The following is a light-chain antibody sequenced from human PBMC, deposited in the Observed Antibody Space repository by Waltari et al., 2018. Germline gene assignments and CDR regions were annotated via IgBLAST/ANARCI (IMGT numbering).Light chain of an antibody. CDR3: ALWDDSLNGVV. Sequence: QSVLTQPPSASGNPGQRVTISCSGTYSNLGSHSANWFRHPPGTAPKPLIHSNTERPSGVPGRFSGSKSGTSASLAISGLQSEDEGDYYCALWDDSLNGVVFGGGTKLTVL. CDR2: SNT. V-gene: IGLV1-44*01. CDR1: YSNLGSHS. J-gene: IGLJ2*01.